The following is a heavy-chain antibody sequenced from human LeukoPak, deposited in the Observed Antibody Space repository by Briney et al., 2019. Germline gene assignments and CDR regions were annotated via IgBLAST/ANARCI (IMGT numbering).Heavy chain of an antibody. CDR3: AKSSDGSGIFKT. Sequence: GGSLRLSCAASGFSFSIYGMHWVRQAPGKGLEWVTYIQNDGSKTYYADSMKGRFTISRDNSKNTLYLQMNSLRPEDTAMYYCAKSSDGSGIFKTWGQGTLVTVSS. V-gene: IGHV3-30*02. J-gene: IGHJ4*02. D-gene: IGHD3-10*01. CDR2: IQNDGSKT. CDR1: GFSFSIYG.